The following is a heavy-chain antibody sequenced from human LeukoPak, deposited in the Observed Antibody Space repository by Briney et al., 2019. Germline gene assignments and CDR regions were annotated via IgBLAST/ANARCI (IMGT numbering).Heavy chain of an antibody. Sequence: SETLSLTCTVSGGSISSCYWSWIRQPPGKGLEWIGYIYYSGSTNYNPSLKSRVTISVDTSKNQFSLKLSSVTAADTAVYYCARETTVTTYPDAFDIWGQGTMVTVSS. CDR2: IYYSGST. CDR1: GGSISSCY. CDR3: ARETTVTTYPDAFDI. J-gene: IGHJ3*02. V-gene: IGHV4-59*01. D-gene: IGHD4-17*01.